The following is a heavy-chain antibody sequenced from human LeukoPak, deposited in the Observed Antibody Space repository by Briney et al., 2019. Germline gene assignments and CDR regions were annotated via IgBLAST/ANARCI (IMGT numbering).Heavy chain of an antibody. CDR3: AKDRDTAMAYFDY. V-gene: IGHV3-30*18. J-gene: IGHJ4*02. CDR1: GFTFSSYG. CDR2: ISYDGSNK. D-gene: IGHD5-18*01. Sequence: PGRSLRLSCAASGFTFSSYGMHWVRQAPGKGLEWVAVISYDGSNKYYADSVKGRFTISRDNSKNTLYLQMNSLRAEDTAVYYCAKDRDTAMAYFDYWGQGTLVTVSS.